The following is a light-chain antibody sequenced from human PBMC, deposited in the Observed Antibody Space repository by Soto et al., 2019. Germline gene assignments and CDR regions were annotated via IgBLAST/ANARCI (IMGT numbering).Light chain of an antibody. CDR1: NIGSKS. Sequence: SYELTQPPSVSVAPGQTAMITCGGNNIGSKSVHWYQHKPGQAPVLVVYDASDRPSGIPERFSGFNSGNTATLTISRVEAGDEADYYCQVWDSSSDHWVFGGGTKLTVL. J-gene: IGLJ3*02. V-gene: IGLV3-21*02. CDR3: QVWDSSSDHWV. CDR2: DAS.